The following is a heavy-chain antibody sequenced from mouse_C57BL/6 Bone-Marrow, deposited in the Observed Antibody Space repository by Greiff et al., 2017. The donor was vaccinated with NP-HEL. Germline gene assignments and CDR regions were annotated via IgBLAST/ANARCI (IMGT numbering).Heavy chain of an antibody. CDR3: ARLGVRGDY. CDR1: GYAFTNYL. J-gene: IGHJ2*01. V-gene: IGHV1-54*01. CDR2: INPGSGGT. D-gene: IGHD2-2*01. Sequence: VQLVESGAELVRPGTSVKVSCKASGYAFTNYLIEWVKQRPGQGLEWIGVINPGSGGTNYNEKFKGKATLTADKSSSTAYMQLSSLTSEDSAVYFCARLGVRGDYWGQGTTLTVSS.